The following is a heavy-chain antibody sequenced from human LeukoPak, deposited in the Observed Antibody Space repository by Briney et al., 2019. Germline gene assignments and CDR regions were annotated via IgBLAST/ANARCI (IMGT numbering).Heavy chain of an antibody. Sequence: PGGSLRLSCAASGFTFSSYAMNWVRQAPGKGLEWVSGISAGGDKTYYADSVKGRFTISGDKSNNALYLQMNSLRAEDTAVYYCAKDPNGDYVGGYWFDPWGQGALVTVSS. J-gene: IGHJ5*02. D-gene: IGHD3-16*01. CDR1: GFTFSSYA. CDR2: ISAGGDKT. V-gene: IGHV3-23*01. CDR3: AKDPNGDYVGGYWFDP.